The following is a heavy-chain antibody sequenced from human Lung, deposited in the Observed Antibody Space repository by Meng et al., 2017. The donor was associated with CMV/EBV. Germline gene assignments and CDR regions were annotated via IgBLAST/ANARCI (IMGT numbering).Heavy chain of an antibody. D-gene: IGHD2-8*01. J-gene: IGHJ4*02. CDR3: ARWGVNMVYDY. Sequence: SCKASGYTFTSYDINWVRPATGQGLEWMGWMNPNSGNTGYAQKFQGRVTITRNTSISTAYMELSSLRSEDTAVYYCARWGVNMVYDYWGQGTLVTVSS. CDR1: GYTFTSYD. V-gene: IGHV1-8*03. CDR2: MNPNSGNT.